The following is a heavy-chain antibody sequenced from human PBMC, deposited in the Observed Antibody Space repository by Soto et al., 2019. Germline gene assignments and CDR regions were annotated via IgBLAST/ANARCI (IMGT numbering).Heavy chain of an antibody. CDR3: ASSGNYDFWSSYYSAYAFDI. D-gene: IGHD3-3*01. J-gene: IGHJ3*02. Sequence: GGSLRLSCAASGFTFSSYGMHWVRQAPGKGLEWVAVIWDDGSNKYYADSVKGRFTISRDNSKNTLYLQMNSLRAEDTAVYYCASSGNYDFWSSYYSAYAFDIWGQGTMVTVSS. CDR2: IWDDGSNK. V-gene: IGHV3-33*01. CDR1: GFTFSSYG.